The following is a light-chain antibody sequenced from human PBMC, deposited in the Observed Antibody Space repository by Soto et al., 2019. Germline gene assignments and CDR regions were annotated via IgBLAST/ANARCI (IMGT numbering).Light chain of an antibody. CDR1: KSDIGVYDF. Sequence: QSALTQPSSASGSPGQSVTISCTGTKSDIGVYDFVSWYQHHPGKAPRLIIYEVVQRPSGVPDRFSGSKSGNTASLTVSGLQAADEADYFCKSYAGSNTYGFGSGTKVTAL. CDR2: EVV. CDR3: KSYAGSNTYG. V-gene: IGLV2-8*01. J-gene: IGLJ1*01.